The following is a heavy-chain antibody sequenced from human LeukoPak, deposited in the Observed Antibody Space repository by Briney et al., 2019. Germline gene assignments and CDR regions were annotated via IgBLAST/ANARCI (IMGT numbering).Heavy chain of an antibody. V-gene: IGHV4-61*01. Sequence: SETLSLTCTVSGGSVSSGTYYWSWIRQPPGKGLEWIGYIHYSGSINYNPSLKSRVTISVDTSKNQFSLKLSSVTAADTAVYYCARSRAFNSGAFDPWGQGSLVTVSS. CDR1: GGSVSSGTYY. D-gene: IGHD1-26*01. CDR3: ARSRAFNSGAFDP. CDR2: IHYSGSI. J-gene: IGHJ5*02.